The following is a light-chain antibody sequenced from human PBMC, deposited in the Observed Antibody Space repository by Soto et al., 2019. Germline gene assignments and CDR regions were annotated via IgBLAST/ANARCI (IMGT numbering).Light chain of an antibody. V-gene: IGKV3-20*01. Sequence: EIVLTQSPGTLSLSPGDRATLSCRASEPITSSSLAWYQQKPGQAPGLLIYGAFTRATGIPDRFRGGGSGTDFTLTITRLEPEDAAVYFCQQYLRSPLTFGGGTMVE. CDR2: GAF. CDR3: QQYLRSPLT. CDR1: EPITSSS. J-gene: IGKJ4*01.